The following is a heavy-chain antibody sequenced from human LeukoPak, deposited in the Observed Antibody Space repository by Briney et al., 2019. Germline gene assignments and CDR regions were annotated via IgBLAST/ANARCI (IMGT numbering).Heavy chain of an antibody. V-gene: IGHV4-59*01. J-gene: IGHJ4*02. D-gene: IGHD6-13*01. Sequence: PSETLSLTCTVSGGSISSYYWSWIRQPPGKGLEWIGYIYYSGSTNYNPSLKSRVTISVDTSKTQFSLKLSSVTAADTAVYYCARGHRIIAAAGLDYWGQGTLVTVSS. CDR3: ARGHRIIAAAGLDY. CDR2: IYYSGST. CDR1: GGSISSYY.